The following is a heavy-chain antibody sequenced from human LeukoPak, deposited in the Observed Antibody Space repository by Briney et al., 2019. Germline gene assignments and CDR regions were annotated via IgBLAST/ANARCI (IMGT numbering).Heavy chain of an antibody. CDR2: ISASGGLT. J-gene: IGHJ4*02. V-gene: IGHV3-23*01. CDR1: GFNFGSYS. CDR3: AKGGSSWSEFDY. D-gene: IGHD6-13*01. Sequence: GGSLRLSCAASGFNFGSYSMTWVRQAPGKGLEWVSGISASGGLTYYADSVKGRFTISRDNSKNTLHLQMNSLRDDDTAVYYCAKGGSSWSEFDYWGQGTLVTVSS.